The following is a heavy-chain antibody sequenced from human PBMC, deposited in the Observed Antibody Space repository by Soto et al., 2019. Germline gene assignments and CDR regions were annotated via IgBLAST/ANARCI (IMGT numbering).Heavy chain of an antibody. D-gene: IGHD2-21*01. CDR1: GFSFSNYF. V-gene: IGHV3-23*01. CDR3: AYSTGFDY. Sequence: EVQLLEPGGGLLQPGGSLRLSCAASGFSFSNYFMSWVRQAPGKGLEWVSTISNNVGDTNYADSVKGRFTISRDNSKNTLYLQMDSLRAEDTAVYYCAYSTGFDYWGQGALVTVSS. CDR2: ISNNVGDT. J-gene: IGHJ4*02.